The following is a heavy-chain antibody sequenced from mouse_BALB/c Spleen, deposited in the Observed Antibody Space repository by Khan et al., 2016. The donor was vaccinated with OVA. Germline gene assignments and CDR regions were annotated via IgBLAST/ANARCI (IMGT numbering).Heavy chain of an antibody. CDR1: GFSLTGYG. V-gene: IGHV2-6-7*01. CDR3: ARAYYGNYREAMDY. Sequence: QVQLKESGPGLVAPSQSLSITCTVSGFSLTGYGVTWVRQPPGKGLEWLGMIWGDGTTDYKSVLTSRLSINKDNSKSQVFLKMNSLQTDDTARYYCARAYYGNYREAMDYWGQGTSVTVSS. D-gene: IGHD2-10*01. CDR2: IWGDGTT. J-gene: IGHJ4*01.